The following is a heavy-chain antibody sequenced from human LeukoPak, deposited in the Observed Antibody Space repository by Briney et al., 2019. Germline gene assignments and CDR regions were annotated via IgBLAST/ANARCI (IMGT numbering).Heavy chain of an antibody. Sequence: SETLSLTCAVYGGSFSGYYWSWIRQPPGKGLEWIGEINHSGSTNYNPSLKSRVTISVDTSKNQFSLKLSSVTAADTAVYYCARRYYYGSGGFDPWGQGTLVTASS. CDR3: ARRYYYGSGGFDP. V-gene: IGHV4-34*01. CDR1: GGSFSGYY. J-gene: IGHJ5*02. D-gene: IGHD3-10*01. CDR2: INHSGST.